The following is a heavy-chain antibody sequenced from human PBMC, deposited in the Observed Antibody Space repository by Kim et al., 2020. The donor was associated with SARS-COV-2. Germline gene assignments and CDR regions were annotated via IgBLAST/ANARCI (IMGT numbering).Heavy chain of an antibody. CDR2: IHRSGSP. CDR1: GGSFSDNY. Sequence: SETLSLTCAVYGGSFSDNYYNWLRQPPGKGLEWIGEIHRSGSPKYNPSLKSRVTISLDTSKNQFSLKLTSVTAADTALYYCARGELAPRPQNWGQGALVT. D-gene: IGHD6-6*01. V-gene: IGHV4-34*01. CDR3: ARGELAPRPQN. J-gene: IGHJ4*02.